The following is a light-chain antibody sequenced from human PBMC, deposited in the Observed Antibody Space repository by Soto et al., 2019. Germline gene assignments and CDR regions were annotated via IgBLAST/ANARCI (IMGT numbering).Light chain of an antibody. CDR1: QSISSW. J-gene: IGKJ1*01. Sequence: DIQMTQSPSTLSASVGDRVTITCRASQSISSWLAWYQQKPGKAPKLLIYDASSLESGVPSRFSGSGSGTEFTLTISSLQPDDFATYYCQQYNSYSCTFGQGTRWIS. CDR2: DAS. V-gene: IGKV1-5*01. CDR3: QQYNSYSCT.